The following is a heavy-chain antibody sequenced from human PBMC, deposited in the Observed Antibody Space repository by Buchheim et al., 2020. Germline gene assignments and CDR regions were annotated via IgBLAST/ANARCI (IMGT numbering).Heavy chain of an antibody. Sequence: QVQLQESGPGLVKPPQTLSLTCTVSGGSISSSDYYWSWIRQPPGKGLEWIGYIHYSGTTYYNPSLKSRLTISVDTSKNQFSLKVSSVTAADTAVYYCARANDFWSDYFSYFDYWGQGTL. CDR3: ARANDFWSDYFSYFDY. J-gene: IGHJ4*02. V-gene: IGHV4-30-4*01. CDR2: IHYSGTT. CDR1: GGSISSSDYY. D-gene: IGHD3-3*01.